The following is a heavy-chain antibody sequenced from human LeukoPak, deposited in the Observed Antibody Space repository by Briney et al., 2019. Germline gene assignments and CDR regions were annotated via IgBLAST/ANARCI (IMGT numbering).Heavy chain of an antibody. V-gene: IGHV4-59*01. Sequence: SQTLSLTCTLWVGFLSRYYWSWIRQPPGKGREGIGYIYYSGNTNYNPSLKSRVTISVDTSKNQFSLRLSSVTAADTAVYYCARSYCGGGSCGAFDIWGQGTMVTVSS. J-gene: IGHJ3*02. D-gene: IGHD2-15*01. CDR3: ARSYCGGGSCGAFDI. CDR1: VGFLSRYY. CDR2: IYYSGNT.